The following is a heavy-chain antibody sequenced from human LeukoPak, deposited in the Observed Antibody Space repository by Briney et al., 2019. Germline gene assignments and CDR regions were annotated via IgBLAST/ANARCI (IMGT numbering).Heavy chain of an antibody. CDR1: GGSISSYY. Sequence: SETLSLTCTVSGGSISSYYWSWIRQPAGKGLEWIGRIYTSGSTNYNPSLKSRVTMSVDTSKNQFSLKLSSVTAADTAVYYCARDREYDFWRGYSLHAFDIWGRGTMVTVSS. CDR3: ARDREYDFWRGYSLHAFDI. V-gene: IGHV4-4*07. D-gene: IGHD3-3*01. J-gene: IGHJ3*02. CDR2: IYTSGST.